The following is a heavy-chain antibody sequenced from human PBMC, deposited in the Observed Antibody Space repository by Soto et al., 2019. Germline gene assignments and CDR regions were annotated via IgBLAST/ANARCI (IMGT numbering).Heavy chain of an antibody. CDR3: ARHRALKWFDP. J-gene: IGHJ5*02. V-gene: IGHV4-39*01. CDR1: GGSISSSCYY. Sequence: SETLSLTCIVSGGSISSSCYYWGWIRQPPGKGLEWIGSIYYSGRTYYNPSLKSRVTISVDTSKNQFSLKLSSVTAADTPVFYGARHRALKWFDPWGQGTLDTVSS. CDR2: IYYSGRT.